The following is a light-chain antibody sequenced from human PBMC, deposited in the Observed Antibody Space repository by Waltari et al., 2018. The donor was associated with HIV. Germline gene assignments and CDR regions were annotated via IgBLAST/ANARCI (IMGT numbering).Light chain of an antibody. Sequence: IVMTQSPDSLPVSLGETATINCTSSRCLLNRLDNRNYLAWYQQKPRQPPKLLISWASTRESGVPDRFSGSGSGTAFTLTITRLQAEDVAVYLCQQYFRIPPTFGGGTKVDIK. J-gene: IGKJ4*01. CDR3: QQYFRIPPT. CDR1: RCLLNRLDNRNY. CDR2: WAS. V-gene: IGKV4-1*01.